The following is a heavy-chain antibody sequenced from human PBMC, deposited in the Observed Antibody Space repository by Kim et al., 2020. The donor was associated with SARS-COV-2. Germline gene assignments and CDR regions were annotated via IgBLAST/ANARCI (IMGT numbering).Heavy chain of an antibody. CDR2: ISYDGSNK. CDR1: GFTFSSYG. CDR3: AKESGSGSYYAWTYYYYGMDV. J-gene: IGHJ6*02. V-gene: IGHV3-30*18. D-gene: IGHD3-10*01. Sequence: GGSLRLSCAASGFTFSSYGMHWVRQAPGKGLEWVEVISYDGSNKYYADSVKGRFTISRDNSKNTLYLQMNSLRAEDTAVYYCAKESGSGSYYAWTYYYYGMDVWGQGTTVTVSS.